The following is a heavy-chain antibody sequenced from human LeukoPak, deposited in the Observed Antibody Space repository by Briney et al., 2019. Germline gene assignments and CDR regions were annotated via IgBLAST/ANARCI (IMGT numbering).Heavy chain of an antibody. CDR2: IYHSGST. J-gene: IGHJ4*02. V-gene: IGHV4-30-2*01. D-gene: IGHD5-24*01. CDR1: GGSISSGGYS. CDR3: AASNEMATIRTDY. Sequence: SETLSLTCAVSGGSISSGGYSWSWIRQPPGKGLEWIGYIYHSGSTYYNPSLKSRVTISVDRSKNQFSLKLSSVTAADTAVYYCAASNEMATIRTDYWGQGTLVTVSS.